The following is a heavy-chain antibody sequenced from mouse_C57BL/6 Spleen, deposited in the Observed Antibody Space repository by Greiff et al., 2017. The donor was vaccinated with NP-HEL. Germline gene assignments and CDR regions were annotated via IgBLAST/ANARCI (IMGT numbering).Heavy chain of an antibody. J-gene: IGHJ4*01. D-gene: IGHD1-1*01. CDR2: IYPGSGST. CDR3: ARGPNLLLRSEAMDY. V-gene: IGHV1-55*01. Sequence: QVQLQQPGAELVKPGASVKMSCKASGYTFTSYWITWVKQRPGQGLEWIGDIYPGSGSTNYNEKFKSKATLTVDKSSSTAYMQLSSLTSEDSAVYYCARGPNLLLRSEAMDYWGQGTSVTVSS. CDR1: GYTFTSYW.